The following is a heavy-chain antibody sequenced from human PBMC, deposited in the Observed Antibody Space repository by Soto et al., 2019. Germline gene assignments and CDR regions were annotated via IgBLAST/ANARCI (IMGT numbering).Heavy chain of an antibody. CDR1: GFSFSRYG. CDR3: SKAMIGSYDSDAFDV. J-gene: IGHJ3*01. V-gene: IGHV3-30*18. CDR2: ISYDESTT. Sequence: LRRSCAASGFSFSRYGIHWVRQAPGKGLEWVAVISYDESTTFYADSVKGRFTISRDNSKNTLFLQMNSLRPEDTAVYYCSKAMIGSYDSDAFDVWGQGTMVTVSS. D-gene: IGHD3-22*01.